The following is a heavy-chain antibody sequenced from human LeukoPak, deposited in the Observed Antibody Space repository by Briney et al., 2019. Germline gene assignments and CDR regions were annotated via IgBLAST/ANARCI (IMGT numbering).Heavy chain of an antibody. D-gene: IGHD2/OR15-2a*01. CDR1: GASITSHS. Sequence: SETLSLTCTVSGASITSHSWNWIRQPAGKGLEWIGRIYGNGSTNYNPSLKSRVTMSLDTTKSQFSLKVPSVTAADTALYYCARDMVSTWPYFYTYYYMDVWGQGTTVAVSS. CDR2: IYGNGST. J-gene: IGHJ6*03. V-gene: IGHV4-4*07. CDR3: ARDMVSTWPYFYTYYYMDV.